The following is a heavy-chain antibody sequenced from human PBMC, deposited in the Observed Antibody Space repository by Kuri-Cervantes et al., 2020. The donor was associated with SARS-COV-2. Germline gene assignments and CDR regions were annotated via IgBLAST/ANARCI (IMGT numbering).Heavy chain of an antibody. J-gene: IGHJ6*03. D-gene: IGHD4-17*01. CDR1: GGSSSGYY. V-gene: IGHV4-34*01. CDR2: VNHRGST. Sequence: SETLSLTCAVFGGSSSGYYGNWIRQSPGKGLEWIGEVNHRGSTNYNTSLKSRVTISVATSSKQFTLHLGSVTAADTAVYYCARAYGFLRYIYYMDVWGRGTTVTVSS. CDR3: ARAYGFLRYIYYMDV.